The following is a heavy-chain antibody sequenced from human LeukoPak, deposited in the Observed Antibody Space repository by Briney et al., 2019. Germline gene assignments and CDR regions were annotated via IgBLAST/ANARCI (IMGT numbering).Heavy chain of an antibody. V-gene: IGHV3-9*03. J-gene: IGHJ3*02. D-gene: IGHD2/OR15-2a*01. CDR3: ATQPSRRNRAFDI. Sequence: PGRSLRLSRAASGFNFDDYAMHWVRQAPGKGLEWVSGISWNSGSIGYADSVKGRFTISRDNAKNSLYLQMNSLRAEEMALYYCATQPSRRNRAFDIWGQGTMVTVSS. CDR1: GFNFDDYA. CDR2: ISWNSGSI.